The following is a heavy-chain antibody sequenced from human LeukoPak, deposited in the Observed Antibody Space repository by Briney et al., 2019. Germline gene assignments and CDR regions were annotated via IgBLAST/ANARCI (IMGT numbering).Heavy chain of an antibody. CDR1: GYTITAYA. CDR3: ARRSLLLKYYFDY. V-gene: IGHV7-4-1*02. J-gene: IGHJ4*02. Sequence: ASVTVSCKASGYTITAYAINWVRQAPGQGLEWMGWINTNTGNPTYAQGFIGRFVFSLDTSVSTAYLQISSLKAEDTAVYYCARRSLLLKYYFDYWGQGTLVTVSS. D-gene: IGHD2-15*01. CDR2: INTNTGNP.